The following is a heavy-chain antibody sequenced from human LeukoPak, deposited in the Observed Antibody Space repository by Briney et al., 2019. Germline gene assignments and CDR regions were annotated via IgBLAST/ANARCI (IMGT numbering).Heavy chain of an antibody. D-gene: IGHD3-16*02. CDR1: GGSISSSSYY. Sequence: SETLSLTCTVSGGSISSSSYYWGWIRQPPGKGLEWIGSIYYSGSTYYNPSLKSRVTISVDTSKNQFSLKLSSVTAADTAVYYCARDMGGVIAYWGQGTLVTVSS. CDR3: ARDMGGVIAY. CDR2: IYYSGST. V-gene: IGHV4-39*07. J-gene: IGHJ4*02.